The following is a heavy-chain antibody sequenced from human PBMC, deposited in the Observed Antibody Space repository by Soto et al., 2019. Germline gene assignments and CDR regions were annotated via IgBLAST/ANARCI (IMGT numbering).Heavy chain of an antibody. CDR2: IYHSGST. V-gene: IGHV4-4*02. Sequence: PSETLSLTCAVSGGSISGSNLWSWVRQPPGKGLEWIGEIYHSGSTNYNPSLKSRVTISVDKSKNQFSLKLSSVTAADKAVYYCARAPYSSSWYGGYFDYWGQGTLVTVSS. CDR3: ARAPYSSSWYGGYFDY. J-gene: IGHJ4*02. CDR1: GGSISGSNL. D-gene: IGHD6-13*01.